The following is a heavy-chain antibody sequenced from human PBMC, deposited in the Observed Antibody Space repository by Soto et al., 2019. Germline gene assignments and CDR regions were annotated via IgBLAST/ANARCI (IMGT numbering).Heavy chain of an antibody. CDR2: ISSSSSTI. CDR3: ARDDSSSLSYYYYYGMDV. V-gene: IGHV3-48*02. D-gene: IGHD6-6*01. Sequence: GGSLRLSCAASGFTFSSYSMNWVRQAPGKGLEWVSYISSSSSTIYYADSVKGRFTISRDNAKNSLYLQMNSLRDEDTAVYYCARDDSSSLSYYYYYGMDVWGQGTTVTVSS. CDR1: GFTFSSYS. J-gene: IGHJ6*02.